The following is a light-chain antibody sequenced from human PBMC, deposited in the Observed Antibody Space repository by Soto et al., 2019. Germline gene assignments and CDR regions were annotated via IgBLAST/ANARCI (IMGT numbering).Light chain of an antibody. J-gene: IGLJ1*01. CDR1: SSNIGNNY. CDR2: ENN. CDR3: GTWDSSLSAYV. V-gene: IGLV1-51*02. Sequence: QSVLTQPPSVSAAPGQKVTISCSGSSSNIGNNYVSWYQQLPGTAPKLLIYENNKRPSGIPDRFSGSKSGTSATLGITGVQTGDEADYYCGTWDSSLSAYVFGTGTKRTVL.